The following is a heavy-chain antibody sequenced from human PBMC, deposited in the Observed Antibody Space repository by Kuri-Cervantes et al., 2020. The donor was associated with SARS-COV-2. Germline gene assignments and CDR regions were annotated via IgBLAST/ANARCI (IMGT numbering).Heavy chain of an antibody. CDR2: IYHSGST. J-gene: IGHJ3*02. V-gene: IGHV4-38-2*01. CDR3: ARPRYGDYDGAFDI. CDR1: GYSISSGYY. D-gene: IGHD4-17*01. Sequence: GSLRLSCAVSGYSISSGYYWGWIRQPPGKGLEWIGSIYHSGSTNYNPSLKSRVAISVDTSKNQFSLKLSSVTAADTAVYYCARPRYGDYDGAFDIWGQGTMVTVSS.